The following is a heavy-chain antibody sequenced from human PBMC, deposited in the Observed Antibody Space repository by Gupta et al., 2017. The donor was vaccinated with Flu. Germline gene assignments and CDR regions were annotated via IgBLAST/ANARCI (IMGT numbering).Heavy chain of an antibody. Sequence: ISWVRQAPGQGLEWMGGIITIFGTANYAQKFQGRVTITADESTSTAYMELSSLRSEETAVYDCARDGGFVGGNYYYYYMDVWGKGTTVTVSS. D-gene: IGHD2-15*01. CDR2: IITIFGTA. J-gene: IGHJ6*03. V-gene: IGHV1-69*01. CDR3: ARDGGFVGGNYYYYYMDV.